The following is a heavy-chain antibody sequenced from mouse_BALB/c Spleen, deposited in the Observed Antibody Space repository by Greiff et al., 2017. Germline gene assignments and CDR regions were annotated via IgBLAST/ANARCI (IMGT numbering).Heavy chain of an antibody. CDR3: ARRDTDYAMDY. D-gene: IGHD3-3*01. CDR1: GFTFSSYG. J-gene: IGHJ4*01. V-gene: IGHV5-6*02. CDR2: ISSGGSYN. Sequence: EVMLVESGGDLVKPGGSLKLSCAASGFTFSSYGMSWVRQTPDKRLEWVATISSGGSYNYYSDSVKGRFIISSDNAKNTLCLQMSSLKSEDTDMYYCARRDTDYAMDYWGQGASVTVSS.